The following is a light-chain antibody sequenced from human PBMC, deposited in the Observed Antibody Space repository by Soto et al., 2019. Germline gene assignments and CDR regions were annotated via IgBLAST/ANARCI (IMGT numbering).Light chain of an antibody. CDR2: LEGSGSY. J-gene: IGLJ3*02. Sequence: QSVLTQSSSASASLGSSVKLTCTLSSGHSSYIIAWHQQQPGKAPRYLMKLEGSGSYNQGSGVPDRFSGSSSGADRYLTISNLQFEDEDDYYCETWDSNTHTVFGGGTKLTVL. CDR1: SGHSSYI. V-gene: IGLV4-60*02. CDR3: ETWDSNTHTV.